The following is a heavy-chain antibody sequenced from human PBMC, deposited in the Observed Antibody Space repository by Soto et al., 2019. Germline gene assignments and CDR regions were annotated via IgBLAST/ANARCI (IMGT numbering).Heavy chain of an antibody. D-gene: IGHD4-17*01. CDR3: ATGTTVTSYYGMDV. V-gene: IGHV1-24*01. CDR2: FDPEDGET. Sequence: ASVKVSCKVSGYTLTELPMHWVRQAPGKGLEWMGGFDPEDGETIYAQKFQGRVTMTEDTSTDTAYMELSSLRSEDTAVYYCATGTTVTSYYGMDVWGQGTTVTVSS. CDR1: GYTLTELP. J-gene: IGHJ6*02.